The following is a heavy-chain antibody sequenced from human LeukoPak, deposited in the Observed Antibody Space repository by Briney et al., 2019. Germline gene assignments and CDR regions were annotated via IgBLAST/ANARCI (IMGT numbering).Heavy chain of an antibody. D-gene: IGHD3-10*01. Sequence: ASVKVSCKASGSTFTSYYIHWVRQAPGQGLEWMGIINLSGGSTNYAQKFRGRVTMTRDTSTSTVYMELSSLRSEDTAVYYRARDDGGSESYYYKRWGQGTLVTVSS. CDR2: INLSGGST. CDR3: ARDDGGSESYYYKR. J-gene: IGHJ4*02. CDR1: GSTFTSYY. V-gene: IGHV1-46*01.